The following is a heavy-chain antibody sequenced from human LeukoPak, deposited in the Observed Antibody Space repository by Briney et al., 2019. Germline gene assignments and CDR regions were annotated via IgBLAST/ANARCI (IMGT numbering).Heavy chain of an antibody. D-gene: IGHD3-10*01. CDR3: ASVLWFGELLSPYLDY. CDR1: GGTFSSYA. V-gene: IGHV1-69*05. J-gene: IGHJ4*02. Sequence: SVKVSCKASGGTFSSYATSWVRQAPGQGLEWMGRIIPIFGTANYAQKFQGRVTITTDKSTSTAYMELSSLRSEDTAVYYCASVLWFGELLSPYLDYWGQGTLVTVSS. CDR2: IIPIFGTA.